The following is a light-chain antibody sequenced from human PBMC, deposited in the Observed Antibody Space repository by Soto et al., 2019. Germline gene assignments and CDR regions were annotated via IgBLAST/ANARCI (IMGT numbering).Light chain of an antibody. V-gene: IGKV3-20*01. CDR2: DAS. J-gene: IGKJ1*01. CDR3: QQCATSPLT. CDR1: QTIINND. Sequence: EIVLTQAPGTLYLSPGERATLSCRASQTIINNDLAWYQQKPGQAPRLLIHDASSRATGIPDRFSGSGSGTDFTLTISRLEPEDCAVYYCQQCATSPLTFGQGTKVEIK.